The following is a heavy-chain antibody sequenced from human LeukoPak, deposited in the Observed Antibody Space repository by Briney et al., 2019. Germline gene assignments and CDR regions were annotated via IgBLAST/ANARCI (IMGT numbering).Heavy chain of an antibody. Sequence: GGSLRLCCAASGFTFGSYGMHWVRQAPGKGLEWVALISYDEINKYYADSVKGRFTISRDISKNTLYLQMNSLRAEDTAVYYCATAAPASGWYFDYWGQGTLVTVSS. J-gene: IGHJ4*02. CDR3: ATAAPASGWYFDY. D-gene: IGHD6-19*01. CDR1: GFTFGSYG. CDR2: ISYDEINK. V-gene: IGHV3-30*03.